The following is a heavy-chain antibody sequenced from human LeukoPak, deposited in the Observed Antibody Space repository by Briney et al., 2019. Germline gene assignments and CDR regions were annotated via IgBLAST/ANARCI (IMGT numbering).Heavy chain of an antibody. CDR1: GFTFKDYW. CDR2: INPDGSDT. D-gene: IGHD2-15*01. J-gene: IGHJ4*02. Sequence: GGSLRLSCVGSGFTFKDYWMHWVRQAPGKGLVWVSRINPDGSDTNYADSVKDRFTISRDNAKSTLYLQMSSLRVEDTAVYYCAYPLLPNWGQGTPVTVSS. CDR3: AYPLLPN. V-gene: IGHV3-74*01.